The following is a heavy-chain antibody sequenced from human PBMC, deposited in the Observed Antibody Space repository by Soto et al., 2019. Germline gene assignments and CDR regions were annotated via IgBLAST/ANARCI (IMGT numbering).Heavy chain of an antibody. CDR2: INPNSGGT. Sequence: ASVKVSCKASGYTFTGYYMHWVRQAPGQGLEWMGWINPNSGGTNYAQKFQGWVTMTRDTSISTAYMELSRLRSDDTAVYYCARANWNDAGYYFDYWGQGTLVTVSS. J-gene: IGHJ4*02. V-gene: IGHV1-2*04. D-gene: IGHD1-1*01. CDR3: ARANWNDAGYYFDY. CDR1: GYTFTGYY.